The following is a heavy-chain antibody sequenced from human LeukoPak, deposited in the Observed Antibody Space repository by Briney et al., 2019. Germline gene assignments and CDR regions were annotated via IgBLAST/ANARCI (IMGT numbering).Heavy chain of an antibody. CDR3: ARENYGMDV. CDR1: GFTFSSYG. Sequence: PGRSLRLSCAASGFTFSSYGIHWVRQAPGKGLEWVAVIWYDGSNKYYADSVKGRFTISRDNSKNTLYLQMNSLRAEDTAVYYCARENYGMDVWGQGTTVTVSS. J-gene: IGHJ6*02. V-gene: IGHV3-33*08. CDR2: IWYDGSNK.